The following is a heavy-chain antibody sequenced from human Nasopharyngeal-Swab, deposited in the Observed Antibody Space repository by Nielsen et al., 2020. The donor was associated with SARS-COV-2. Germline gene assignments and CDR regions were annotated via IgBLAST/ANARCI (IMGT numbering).Heavy chain of an antibody. CDR3: AKGGLVVVVTWLDS. V-gene: IGHV3-9*01. J-gene: IGHJ4*02. D-gene: IGHD2-21*01. CDR1: GFSFGEYA. Sequence: SLKISCAASGFSFGEYAMHWVRQVPGKGLEWVSGFSWDSSERAYADSVKGRFSISRDNAKNSLYLEINSPRPEDTAMYYCAKGGLVVVVTWLDSWGQGTQVTVSS. CDR2: FSWDSSER.